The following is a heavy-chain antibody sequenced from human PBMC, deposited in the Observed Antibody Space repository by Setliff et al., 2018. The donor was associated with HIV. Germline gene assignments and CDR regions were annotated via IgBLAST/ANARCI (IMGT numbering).Heavy chain of an antibody. D-gene: IGHD3-3*01. Sequence: GGSLRLSCAASGFTFDDYAMHWVRQAPGKGLEWVSGISWNSGSIGYADSVKGRFTISRDNSKNSLYLQMNSLRAEDTAVYYCARSVFLKGAFDIWGQGTMVTVSS. CDR2: ISWNSGSI. J-gene: IGHJ3*02. CDR1: GFTFDDYA. CDR3: ARSVFLKGAFDI. V-gene: IGHV3-9*01.